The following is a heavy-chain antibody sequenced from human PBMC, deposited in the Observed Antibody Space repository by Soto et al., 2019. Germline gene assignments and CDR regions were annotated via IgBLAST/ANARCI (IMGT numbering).Heavy chain of an antibody. CDR1: GYSITKCI. D-gene: IGHD2-2*02. CDR3: AVLGGPYTLDL. Sequence: QVHLVQSGAEQKKPGASVKISCKVSGYSITKCILQWVRQAPGLSPEWMGWINAASGDTKYSQNFQDRAFITRDTSASTANMELTSLTSDDTAVYYCAVLGGPYTLDLWGQGTMVTVSS. J-gene: IGHJ3*01. CDR2: INAASGDT. V-gene: IGHV1-3*05.